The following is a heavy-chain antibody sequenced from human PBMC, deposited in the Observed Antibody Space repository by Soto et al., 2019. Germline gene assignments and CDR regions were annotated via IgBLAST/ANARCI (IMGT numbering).Heavy chain of an antibody. CDR1: GYSFTSYW. J-gene: IGHJ4*02. D-gene: IGHD6-19*01. CDR3: ARPGYSSGWYGFFDS. V-gene: IGHV5-51*01. CDR2: IYPRDSDT. Sequence: GAEVKKPGESLKISCEGSGYSFTSYWIGWVRQMPGKGLEWMGIIYPRDSDTRYSPSFQGQVTISADKPISTAYLQWSSLKASDTAMYYCARPGYSSGWYGFFDSWGQGTLVTVSS.